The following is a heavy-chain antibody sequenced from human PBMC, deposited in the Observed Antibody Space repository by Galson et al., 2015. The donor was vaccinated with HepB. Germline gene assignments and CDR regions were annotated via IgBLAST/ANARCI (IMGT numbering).Heavy chain of an antibody. CDR3: AQEVGATRGYFHY. V-gene: IGHV3-23*01. D-gene: IGHD1-26*01. J-gene: IGHJ4*02. CDR2: IGNGGDST. Sequence: SLRLSGAASGVSVNTHARSWVRQAPGKGLEWVPVIGNGGDSTSYADSVKGRFTISRDNSKHTLSLQMNSLRVEDPALYYCAQEVGATRGYFHYWGQGTLVTASS. CDR1: GVSVNTHA.